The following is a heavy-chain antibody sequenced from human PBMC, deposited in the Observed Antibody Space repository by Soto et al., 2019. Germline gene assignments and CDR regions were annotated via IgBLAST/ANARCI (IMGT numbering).Heavy chain of an antibody. D-gene: IGHD1-26*01. CDR2: INPNSGGT. CDR1: GYTFTGYY. J-gene: IGHJ4*02. V-gene: IGHV1-2*02. CDR3: ARDLGVGATRNMIDY. Sequence: ASVKVSCKASGYTFTGYYMHWVRQAPGQGLEWMGWINPNSGGTNYAQKFQGRVTMTRDTSISTAYMELSRLRSDDTAVYYCARDLGVGATRNMIDYWGQGTLVTVPS.